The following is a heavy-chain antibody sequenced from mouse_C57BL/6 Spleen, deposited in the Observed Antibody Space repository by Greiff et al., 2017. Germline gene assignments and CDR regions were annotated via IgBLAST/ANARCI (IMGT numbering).Heavy chain of an antibody. D-gene: IGHD2-1*01. CDR1: GYTFTSYW. Sequence: VQLQQPGAELVMPGASVKLSCKASGYTFTSYWMHWVKQRPGQGLEWIGEIDPSDSYTNYNQKFKGKSTLTVDKSSSTAYMQLSSLTSEDSAVYYCARRDGNLFAYWGQGTLVTVSA. CDR3: ARRDGNLFAY. J-gene: IGHJ3*01. V-gene: IGHV1-69*01. CDR2: IDPSDSYT.